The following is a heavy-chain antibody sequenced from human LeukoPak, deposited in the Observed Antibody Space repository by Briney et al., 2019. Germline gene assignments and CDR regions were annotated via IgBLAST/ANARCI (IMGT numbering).Heavy chain of an antibody. D-gene: IGHD3-3*01. CDR1: GFTFSSYS. CDR2: ISTSSSYI. V-gene: IGHV3-21*01. Sequence: GGSLRLSCAAYGFTFSSYSMNWVRQAPGKGLEWVSFISTSSSYIYYADSVKGRFTISRDNAKNSLYLEMNSLRAEDTAVYYCARDTTYYDFWSGYYRGNFDYWGQGTLVTVSS. CDR3: ARDTTYYDFWSGYYRGNFDY. J-gene: IGHJ4*02.